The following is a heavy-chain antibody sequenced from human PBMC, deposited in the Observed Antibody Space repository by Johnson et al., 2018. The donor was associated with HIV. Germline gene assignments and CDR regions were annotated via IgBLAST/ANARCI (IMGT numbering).Heavy chain of an antibody. V-gene: IGHV3-15*01. Sequence: VQLVESGGGVVQPGMFVRLSCAASGLNFSDYCMHWVRQAPGKGLEWVGRIKSKTDGGTTDHAAPVKGRFSISRDDSKNTLYLQMNSLKTEDTAVYYCATGFGPAFEMWGQGTMVTVSS. D-gene: IGHD3-16*01. CDR1: GLNFSDYC. CDR3: ATGFGPAFEM. CDR2: IKSKTDGGTT. J-gene: IGHJ3*02.